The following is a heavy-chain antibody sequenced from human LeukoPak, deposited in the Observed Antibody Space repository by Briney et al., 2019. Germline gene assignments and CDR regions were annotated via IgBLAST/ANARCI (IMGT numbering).Heavy chain of an antibody. CDR2: IMRTAADVT. Sequence: GGSLRLSCAASGFTFSSYTMNWVRQAPGKGLEWISYIMRTAADVTSYADSVEGRFTISRDDAKNSLYLQMNSLRDDDTAVYYCVRDWSYAFDLWAKGQWSPSLQ. CDR1: GFTFSSYT. J-gene: IGHJ3*01. CDR3: VRDWSYAFDL. V-gene: IGHV3-48*02.